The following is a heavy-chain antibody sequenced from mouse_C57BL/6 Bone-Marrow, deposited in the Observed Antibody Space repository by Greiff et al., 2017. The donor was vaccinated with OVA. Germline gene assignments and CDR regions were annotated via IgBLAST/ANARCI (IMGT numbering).Heavy chain of an antibody. CDR3: ASYYGSSYYYAMDY. V-gene: IGHV1-81*01. CDR2: IYPRSGNT. J-gene: IGHJ4*01. D-gene: IGHD1-1*01. Sequence: VQLQQSGTELARPGASVKLSCKASGYTFTSYGISWVKQRTGQGLEWIGEIYPRSGNTYYNEKFKGKATLTADKSSSTAYMELRSLTSEDSAVYFGASYYGSSYYYAMDYWGQGTSVTVSS. CDR1: GYTFTSYG.